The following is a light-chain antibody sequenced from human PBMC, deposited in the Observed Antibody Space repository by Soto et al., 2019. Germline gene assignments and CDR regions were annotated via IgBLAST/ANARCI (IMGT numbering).Light chain of an antibody. CDR3: YQHDAWPHT. V-gene: IGKV3-15*01. J-gene: IGKJ4*01. Sequence: ETLMTQSPSTLSVSRGKRVTLSCRASQNIHNHMSWFLQKPGQTPRLLIYDAIIRAADVPARFRGRWSGPEFALTIISRQSEDDAVEYYYQHDAWPHTFGRGTKVDIK. CDR2: DAI. CDR1: QNIHNH.